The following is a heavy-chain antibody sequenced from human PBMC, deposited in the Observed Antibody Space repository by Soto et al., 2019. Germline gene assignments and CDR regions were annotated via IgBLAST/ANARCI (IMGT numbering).Heavy chain of an antibody. CDR2: ISYSGTT. CDR3: ATMGTPVTGPYYFAY. CDR1: GGSISSGNYY. Sequence: QVQLQESGPGLVKPSQTLSLTCTVSGGSISSGNYYWSWIRQPPGKGLEWIGFISYSGTTHYSASVRRRVSLSVDTSQKQFSLDLSSVTAADTAVYYCATMGTPVTGPYYFAYWGQGTLVTVSS. J-gene: IGHJ4*02. V-gene: IGHV4-30-4*01. D-gene: IGHD4-17*01.